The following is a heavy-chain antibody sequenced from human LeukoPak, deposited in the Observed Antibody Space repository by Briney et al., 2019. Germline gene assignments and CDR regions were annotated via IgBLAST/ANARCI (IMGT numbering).Heavy chain of an antibody. V-gene: IGHV1-69*13. J-gene: IGHJ6*02. CDR3: AWGDLNLNYYDSSGYTPGGYYYGMDV. D-gene: IGHD3-22*01. CDR1: GGTFSSYA. CDR2: IIPIFGTA. Sequence: GASVKVSCKASGGTFSSYAISWVRQAPGQGLEWMGGIIPIFGTANYGQKFQGRVTITADESTSTAYMELSSLRSEDTAVYYCAWGDLNLNYYDSSGYTPGGYYYGMDVWGQGTTVTVSS.